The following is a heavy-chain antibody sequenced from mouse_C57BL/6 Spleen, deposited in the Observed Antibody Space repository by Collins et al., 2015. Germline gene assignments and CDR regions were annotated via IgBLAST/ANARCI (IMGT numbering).Heavy chain of an antibody. CDR2: IDPSDSYT. V-gene: IGHV1-69*01. CDR3: ARREAYYSKGGAMDY. Sequence: GYTFTSYWIHWVKQGPGQGLEWIGEIDPSDSYTNYNQKFKGKSTLTVDKSSNTAYMQLSSLTSEDSAVYYCARREAYYSKGGAMDYWGQGTSVTVSS. J-gene: IGHJ4*01. D-gene: IGHD2-5*01. CDR1: GYTFTSYW.